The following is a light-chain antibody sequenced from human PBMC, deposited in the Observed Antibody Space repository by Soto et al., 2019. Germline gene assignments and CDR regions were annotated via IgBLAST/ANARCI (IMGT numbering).Light chain of an antibody. V-gene: IGLV2-23*01. CDR3: CSYAGSSTS. J-gene: IGLJ2*01. CDR1: SSDVGSYNL. Sequence: QSALTQPASVSGSPGQSITISYTGTSSDVGSYNLVSWYQQHPGKAPKLMIYEGSKRPSGVSNRFSGSKSGNTASLTISGLQAEDEADYYCCSYAGSSTSFGGGTKLTVL. CDR2: EGS.